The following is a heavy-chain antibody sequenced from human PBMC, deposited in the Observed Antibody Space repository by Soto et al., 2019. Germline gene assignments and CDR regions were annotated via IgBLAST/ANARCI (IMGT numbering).Heavy chain of an antibody. CDR2: ILPVSAPP. Sequence: SVKVSCKASGGTLNNYAINWVRQAPGQGLEWMGGILPVSAPPDYAQKFQGRVSITADHSTSTVYMELSRLKSDDTAVYFCATDSNYDVSNSFWGQGTLVTAPQ. CDR1: GGTLNNYA. D-gene: IGHD3-3*01. V-gene: IGHV1-69*13. CDR3: ATDSNYDVSNSF. J-gene: IGHJ4*02.